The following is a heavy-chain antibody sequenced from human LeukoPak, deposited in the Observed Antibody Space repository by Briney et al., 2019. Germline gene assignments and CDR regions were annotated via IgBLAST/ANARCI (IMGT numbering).Heavy chain of an antibody. J-gene: IGHJ4*02. CDR2: IKQDGSEK. CDR3: ARGKIAAAAPFDY. CDR1: GFTLSSYW. Sequence: GGSLRLSCAASGFTLSSYWMNWVRQAPGKGLEWVANIKQDGSEKYYLDSVKGRFTISRDNAKKSLYLQIDSLRAEDTAVYYCARGKIAAAAPFDYWGQGTLVTVSS. D-gene: IGHD6-13*01. V-gene: IGHV3-7*01.